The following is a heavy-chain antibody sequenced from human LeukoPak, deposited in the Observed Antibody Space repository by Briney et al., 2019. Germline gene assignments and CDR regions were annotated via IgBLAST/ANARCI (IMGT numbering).Heavy chain of an antibody. J-gene: IGHJ4*02. CDR1: GFTFSNAW. CDR2: IKSKTDGGTT. V-gene: IGHV3-15*01. CDR3: TTTGYSSSWVSR. Sequence: GGSLRLSCAASGFTFSNAWMSWVRQAPGKGLEWVGRIKSKTDGGTTDYAAPVKGRFTISRDDSKNTLYLQMNSLKTVDTAVYYCTTTGYSSSWVSRWGQGTLVTVSS. D-gene: IGHD6-13*01.